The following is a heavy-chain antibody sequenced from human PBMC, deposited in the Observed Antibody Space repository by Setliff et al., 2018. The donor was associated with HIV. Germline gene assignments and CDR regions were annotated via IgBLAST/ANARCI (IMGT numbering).Heavy chain of an antibody. CDR1: GGSVSDYF. D-gene: IGHD5-18*01. J-gene: IGHJ4*02. CDR3: ARADLRYYYFDY. CDR2: IYYSGST. Sequence: KASETLSLTCTVSGGSVSDYFWNWIRQPPGKGLEWIGYIYYSGSTNYNPSLESRVSISVDTSKNQFSLKLSSVTAADTAVYYCARADLRYYYFDYWGQGTLVTVSS. V-gene: IGHV4-59*02.